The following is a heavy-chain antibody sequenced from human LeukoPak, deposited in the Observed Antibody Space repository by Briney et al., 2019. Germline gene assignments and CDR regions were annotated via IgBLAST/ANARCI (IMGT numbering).Heavy chain of an antibody. Sequence: GDSVKVSCKTSGYTFTSYPLTWVRQDPGQGLEWMGWITTYNGNTNYAQKLQGRVTITTDTSTSTAYMDLRGLRSDDTAVYFCARGYDYGDYVGDSDYWGQGTLVTVSS. CDR3: ARGYDYGDYVGDSDY. V-gene: IGHV1-18*01. J-gene: IGHJ4*02. CDR2: ITTYNGNT. D-gene: IGHD4-17*01. CDR1: GYTFTSYP.